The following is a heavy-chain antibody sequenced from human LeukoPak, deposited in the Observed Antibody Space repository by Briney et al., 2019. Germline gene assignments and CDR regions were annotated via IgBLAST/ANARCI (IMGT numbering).Heavy chain of an antibody. CDR3: ARGRRSVFGYSSGWYHNWFDP. V-gene: IGHV4-39*07. CDR2: IYYSGST. CDR1: GGSISSSSYY. Sequence: SETLSLTCTVSGGSISSSSYYWGWIRQPPGKGLEWIGSIYYSGSTYYNPSLKSRVTISVDTSKNQFSLKLSSVTAAGTAVYYCARGRRSVFGYSSGWYHNWFDPWGQGTLVTVSS. D-gene: IGHD6-19*01. J-gene: IGHJ5*02.